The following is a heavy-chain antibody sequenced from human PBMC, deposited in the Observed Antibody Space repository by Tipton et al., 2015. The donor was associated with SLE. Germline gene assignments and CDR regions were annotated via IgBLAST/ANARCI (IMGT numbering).Heavy chain of an antibody. J-gene: IGHJ4*02. V-gene: IGHV3-21*01. CDR2: ISSSSSYI. D-gene: IGHD3-3*01. CDR3: ARDRGSLEWSTPRTFDY. CDR1: GFTFSSYG. Sequence: SLRLSCAASGFTFSSYGMHWVRQAPGKGLEWVSSISSSSSYIYYADSVKGRFTISRDNAKNSLYLQMNSLRAEDTAVYYCARDRGSLEWSTPRTFDYWGQGTLVTVSS.